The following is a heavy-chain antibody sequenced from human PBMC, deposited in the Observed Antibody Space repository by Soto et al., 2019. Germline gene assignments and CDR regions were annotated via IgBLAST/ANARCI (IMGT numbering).Heavy chain of an antibody. D-gene: IGHD3-10*01. CDR1: GDSITSYY. Sequence: QVQLQESGPGLVKPSETLSLTCTVSGDSITSYYWSWIRQPPGKGLEWLGYIYYTGSTTYNPSLKSRVTISLDTSKNQISLKLNSVTAADTAVYYCARHAFGSGFYYGMGVWGQGTTVTVSS. CDR2: IYYTGST. J-gene: IGHJ6*02. V-gene: IGHV4-59*08. CDR3: ARHAFGSGFYYGMGV.